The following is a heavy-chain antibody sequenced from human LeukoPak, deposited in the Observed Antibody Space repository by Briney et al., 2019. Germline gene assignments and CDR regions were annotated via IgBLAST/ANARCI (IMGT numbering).Heavy chain of an antibody. Sequence: GGSLRLSCAASGFTFTTYWMSWVRHPPGKGLEWVANIKQDGTEKYYVDSVKGRFTISRDNAKNSLYPQMNSLRAEDTAVYYCAKPRGSYFDDYWGQGTLVTVPS. CDR2: IKQDGTEK. D-gene: IGHD1-26*01. J-gene: IGHJ4*02. CDR1: GFTFTTYW. V-gene: IGHV3-7*03. CDR3: AKPRGSYFDDY.